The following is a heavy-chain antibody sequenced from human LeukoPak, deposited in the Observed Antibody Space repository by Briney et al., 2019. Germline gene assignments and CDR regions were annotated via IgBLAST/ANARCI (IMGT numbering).Heavy chain of an antibody. Sequence: PSETLSLTCTVSGGSINNYYWSWIRQPPGKGLEWIGYIIYSGSTNYNPSLKSRVTISVDTSKNHFSLKLNFVTAADTAMYYCARMFRSSWYINWFDPWGQGTLVTVSS. CDR3: ARMFRSSWYINWFDP. D-gene: IGHD6-13*01. J-gene: IGHJ5*02. CDR2: IIYSGST. CDR1: GGSINNYY. V-gene: IGHV4-59*08.